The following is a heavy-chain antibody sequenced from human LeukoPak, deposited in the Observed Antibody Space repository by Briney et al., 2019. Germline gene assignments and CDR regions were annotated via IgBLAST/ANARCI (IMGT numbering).Heavy chain of an antibody. CDR2: TYYRTKWYN. D-gene: IGHD1-26*01. CDR1: GDSVSSNSAA. CDR3: AREGGTPYAFDI. V-gene: IGHV6-1*01. J-gene: IGHJ3*02. Sequence: SQTLSLTCAISGDSVSSNSAAWNWNRQSPSRGLEWLGRTYYRTKWYNDYAVSVKSRITINPDTSKNQFSLQLNSVTPEDTAVYYCAREGGTPYAFDIWGQGTMVTVSS.